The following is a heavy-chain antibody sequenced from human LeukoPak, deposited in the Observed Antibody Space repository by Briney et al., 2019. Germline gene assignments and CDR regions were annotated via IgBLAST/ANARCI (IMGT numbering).Heavy chain of an antibody. CDR1: GYTVTSYY. Sequence: ASVKVSCKASGYTVTSYYMHWVRQAPGQGLEWMGILNPSGGSTSYAQKFQGRATLTRATSTSTVYMELSGLRSEDTAVYYCARDQEGFDYWGQGTLVTVSS. CDR3: ARDQEGFDY. CDR2: LNPSGGST. V-gene: IGHV1-46*01. J-gene: IGHJ4*02.